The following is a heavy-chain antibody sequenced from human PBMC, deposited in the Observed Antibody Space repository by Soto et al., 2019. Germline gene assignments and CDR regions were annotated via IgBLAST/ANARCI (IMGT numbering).Heavy chain of an antibody. Sequence: QVQLVQSGAEEKKPGASVKVSCKASGYTFTSYAMHWVRQAPGQRLEWMGWINAGNGNTKYSQKFQGRVTITRDTSAITANMALSSLRYEDTAVYYCARVYAGVAGTDYGGQGTLVTVSS. V-gene: IGHV1-3*05. CDR3: ARVYAGVAGTDY. CDR2: INAGNGNT. J-gene: IGHJ4*02. CDR1: GYTFTSYA. D-gene: IGHD6-19*01.